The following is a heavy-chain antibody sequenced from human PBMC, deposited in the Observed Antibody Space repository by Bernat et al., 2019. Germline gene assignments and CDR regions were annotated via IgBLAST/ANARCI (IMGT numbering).Heavy chain of an antibody. CDR3: ARMEMGATKRYYFDY. V-gene: IGHV3-48*03. CDR1: GFTFSSYE. Sequence: EVQLVESGGGLVQPGGSLRLSCAASGFTFSSYEMNWVRQAPGKGLEWVSYISSSGSTIYYADSVKGRFTISRDNAKNSLYLQMNSLRAEDTAVYYCARMEMGATKRYYFDYWGQGTLVTVSS. CDR2: ISSSGSTI. D-gene: IGHD1-26*01. J-gene: IGHJ4*02.